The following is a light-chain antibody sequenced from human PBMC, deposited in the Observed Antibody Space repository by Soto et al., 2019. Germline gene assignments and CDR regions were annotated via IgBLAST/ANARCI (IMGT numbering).Light chain of an antibody. CDR3: QQYGSSPPWT. J-gene: IGKJ1*01. CDR1: QSVSSSF. Sequence: EIVLTQSPGTLSLSPGERATLSCRASQSVSSSFLAWYQQKPGQAPRLLIYGASSRATGIPDRFSGGGSGTDFTLTISSLEPEDFAVYYCQQYGSSPPWTFGQGTKVEIK. V-gene: IGKV3-20*01. CDR2: GAS.